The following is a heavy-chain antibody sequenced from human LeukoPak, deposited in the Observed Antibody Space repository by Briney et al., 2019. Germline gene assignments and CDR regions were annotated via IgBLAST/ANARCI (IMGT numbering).Heavy chain of an antibody. CDR2: IIPIFGTA. V-gene: IGHV1-69*13. Sequence: SVKVSGKASGGTFSSYAISWVRQAPGQGLEWMGGIIPIFGTANYAQKFQGRVTITADESTSTAYMELSSLRSEDTAVYYCARENYYGSGSYYNSYWGQGTLVTVSS. J-gene: IGHJ4*02. CDR1: GGTFSSYA. D-gene: IGHD3-10*01. CDR3: ARENYYGSGSYYNSY.